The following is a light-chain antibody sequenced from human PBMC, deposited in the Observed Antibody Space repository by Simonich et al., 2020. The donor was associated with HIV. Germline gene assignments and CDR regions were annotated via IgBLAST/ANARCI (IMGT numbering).Light chain of an antibody. Sequence: DIVMTQSPGSLAVSLGERATINCKSSQSILYNSNNKNYLACYQQKPGHPPKLLIYWASTRESGVPDRFSGSGSGTDFTLTISSLQAEDVAVYYCQKYYSTPTFGQGTKVEIK. J-gene: IGKJ1*01. CDR3: QKYYSTPT. V-gene: IGKV4-1*01. CDR1: QSILYNSNNKNY. CDR2: WAS.